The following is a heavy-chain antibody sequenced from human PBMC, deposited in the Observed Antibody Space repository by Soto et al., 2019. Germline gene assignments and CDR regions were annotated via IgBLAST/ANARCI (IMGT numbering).Heavy chain of an antibody. Sequence: ASVKVSCKVSGYTLTELSMHWVRQAPGKGLEWMRGFDPEDGETIYAQKFQGRVTMTEDTSTDTAYMELSSLRSEDTAVYYCATFKGVVVTSFDYWGQGTLVTVSS. CDR1: GYTLTELS. CDR2: FDPEDGET. CDR3: ATFKGVVVTSFDY. J-gene: IGHJ4*02. V-gene: IGHV1-24*01. D-gene: IGHD2-21*02.